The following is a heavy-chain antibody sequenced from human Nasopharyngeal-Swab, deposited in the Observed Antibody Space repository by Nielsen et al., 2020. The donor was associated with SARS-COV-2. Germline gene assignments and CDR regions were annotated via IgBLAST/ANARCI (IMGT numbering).Heavy chain of an antibody. CDR3: VRSSSWYYFDY. CDR2: IYYNGNT. D-gene: IGHD6-13*01. Sequence: LETLSLTCTVSGDSIAYSTFYWGWIRQPPGKGLEWIGNIYYNGNTYQNPSLKSRLTISVDKSKNQFSLQLSSVTAADTAVYYCVRSSSWYYFDYWAQGTQVTVSS. CDR1: GDSIAYSTFY. V-gene: IGHV4-39*01. J-gene: IGHJ4*02.